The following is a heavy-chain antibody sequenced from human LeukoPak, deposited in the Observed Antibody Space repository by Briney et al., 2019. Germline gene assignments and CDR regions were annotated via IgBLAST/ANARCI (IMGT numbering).Heavy chain of an antibody. CDR2: IYYSGST. CDR3: ARLPIVVVPSTSFDI. Sequence: SETLSLTCTVSGGSISSSSYYWGWIRQPPGKGLEWIGSIYYSGSTYYNPSLKSRVTISVDTSKNQFSLKLSSVTAADTAVYYCARLPIVVVPSTSFDIWGQGTMVTVSS. CDR1: GGSISSSSYY. D-gene: IGHD2-2*01. V-gene: IGHV4-39*01. J-gene: IGHJ3*02.